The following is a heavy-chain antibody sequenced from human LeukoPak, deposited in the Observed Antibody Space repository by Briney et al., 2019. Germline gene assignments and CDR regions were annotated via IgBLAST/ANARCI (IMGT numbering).Heavy chain of an antibody. Sequence: SETLSLTCAVYGGSFSGYYWSWIRQPPGKGLEWIGEINHSGSTNYNPSLKSRVTISVDTSKNQFSLKLSSVTAADTAVYYCASSYGDARSLDYWGQGTLVTVSS. CDR1: GGSFSGYY. D-gene: IGHD4-17*01. V-gene: IGHV4-34*01. J-gene: IGHJ4*02. CDR3: ASSYGDARSLDY. CDR2: INHSGST.